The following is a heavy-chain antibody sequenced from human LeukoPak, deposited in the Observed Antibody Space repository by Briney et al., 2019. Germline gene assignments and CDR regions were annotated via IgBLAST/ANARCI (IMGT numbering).Heavy chain of an antibody. CDR1: GGSISSYY. CDR3: ARAIHYYGSGSYFDAFDI. J-gene: IGHJ3*02. V-gene: IGHV4-59*08. CDR2: IYYTGST. D-gene: IGHD3-10*01. Sequence: SETLSLTCTAPGGSISSYYWSWIRQPPGKRLEWIGYIYYTGSTTYNPSLKSRVPMSVDPSKNQFSLKLSSVTAADTAGYYCARAIHYYGSGSYFDAFDIWGQGTMVTVSS.